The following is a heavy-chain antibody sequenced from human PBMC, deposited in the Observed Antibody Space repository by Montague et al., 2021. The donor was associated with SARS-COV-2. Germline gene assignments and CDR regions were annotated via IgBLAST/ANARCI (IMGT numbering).Heavy chain of an antibody. Sequence: SETLSLTCTVSGYSISSGYYWGWIRQPPGKGLEWIGSIYHSGGTYYNPSLKSRVIISVDTSKNQYSLKLSSVTAADTAVYYSARVRSITMIVVVITPMGWFDPWGQGTLVTVSS. CDR2: IYHSGGT. V-gene: IGHV4-38-2*02. CDR1: GYSISSGYY. CDR3: ARVRSITMIVVVITPMGWFDP. D-gene: IGHD3-22*01. J-gene: IGHJ5*02.